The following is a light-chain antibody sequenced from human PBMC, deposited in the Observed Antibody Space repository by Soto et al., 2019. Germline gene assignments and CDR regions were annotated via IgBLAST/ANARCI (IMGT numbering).Light chain of an antibody. J-gene: IGKJ3*01. V-gene: IGKV3-20*01. CDR2: GAS. CDR3: QQYGRSPFT. Sequence: EIVLTQSPGTLSLSPGERATLSCGASQSVSSNYLAWYQQKPGRAPRLLIYGASSRATGIPGRFSGSGSGTDFTLAISRLEPEDFAVYYCQQYGRSPFTFGPGTKVDIK. CDR1: QSVSSNY.